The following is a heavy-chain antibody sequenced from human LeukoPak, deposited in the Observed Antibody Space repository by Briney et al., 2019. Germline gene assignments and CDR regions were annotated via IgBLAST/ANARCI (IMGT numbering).Heavy chain of an antibody. Sequence: SVKVSCKASGGAFSSYAISWVRQAPGQGLEWMGRIIPILGIANYAQKFQGRVTITADKSTSTAYMELSSLRSEDTAVYYCARDPQTLSKEMALLDYWGQGTLVTVSS. V-gene: IGHV1-69*04. J-gene: IGHJ4*02. CDR3: ARDPQTLSKEMALLDY. CDR1: GGAFSSYA. CDR2: IIPILGIA. D-gene: IGHD5-24*01.